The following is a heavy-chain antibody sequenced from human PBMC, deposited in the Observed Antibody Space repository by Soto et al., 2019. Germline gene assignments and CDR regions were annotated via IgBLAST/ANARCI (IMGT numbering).Heavy chain of an antibody. Sequence: GGSLRLSCAASGFTFTRYNMSWVRQAPGKGLEWAALISYDGDNEYYSDSVKGRFTVSRDNSRSTLYLQMNSLRAEDTAVYYCARSLLDEYSSSWRSAYYGMDGWGQGTTVTVSS. CDR3: ARSLLDEYSSSWRSAYYGMDG. CDR1: GFTFTRYN. CDR2: ISYDGDNE. D-gene: IGHD6-13*01. V-gene: IGHV3-30-3*01. J-gene: IGHJ6*02.